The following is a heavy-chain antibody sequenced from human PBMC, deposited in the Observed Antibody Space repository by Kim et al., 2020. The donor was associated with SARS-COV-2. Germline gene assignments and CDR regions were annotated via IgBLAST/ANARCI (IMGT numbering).Heavy chain of an antibody. J-gene: IGHJ6*02. CDR3: ARWCDGDYGQDYYGMDV. Sequence: ASVKVSCKASGYTFTGYYMHWLRQAPGQGLEWRGWINPNSGGTNYAQKFQGRVTMTRDTSISTAYMELSRLRSDDTAVYYCARWCDGDYGQDYYGMDVWGQGTTVTVSS. CDR2: INPNSGGT. V-gene: IGHV1-2*02. CDR1: GYTFTGYY. D-gene: IGHD4-17*01.